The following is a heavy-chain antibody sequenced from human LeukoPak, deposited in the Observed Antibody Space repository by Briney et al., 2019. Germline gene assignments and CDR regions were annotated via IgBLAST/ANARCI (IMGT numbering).Heavy chain of an antibody. CDR3: ARGAWDTAQREPFDY. Sequence: PSETLSLTCTVSGGSISSYYWSWIRQPAGKGLEWIGRIYTSGSTNYNPSLKSRVTMSVDTSKNQFSLKLSSVTAADTAVYYCARGAWDTAQREPFDYWGQGTLVTVSS. CDR2: IYTSGST. CDR1: GGSISSYY. V-gene: IGHV4-4*07. J-gene: IGHJ4*02. D-gene: IGHD5-18*01.